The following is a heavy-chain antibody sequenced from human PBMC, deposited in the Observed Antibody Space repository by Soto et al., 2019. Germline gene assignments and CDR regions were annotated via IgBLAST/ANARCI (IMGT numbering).Heavy chain of an antibody. D-gene: IGHD4-17*01. CDR2: IYYSGST. CDR1: GDSFSITNYY. CDR3: ARHFPLRPAWFDP. V-gene: IGHV4-39*01. J-gene: IGHJ5*02. Sequence: SETLSLTCSVSGDSFSITNYYWGWVRQSPGKGLEWMGSIYYSGSTYYNPSLKSRVTISIDTFNNQFSLNLTSVTAADAAVYYCARHFPLRPAWFDPWGQGTLVTVSS.